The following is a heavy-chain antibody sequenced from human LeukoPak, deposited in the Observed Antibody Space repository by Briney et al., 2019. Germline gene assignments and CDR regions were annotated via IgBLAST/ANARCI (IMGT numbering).Heavy chain of an antibody. CDR3: ARIGRPGIAASGTSSMDY. Sequence: ASVKVSCKASGYTFTSYGISWVRQAPGQGLEWMGWISAYNGNTNYAQKLQGRVTMTTDTSTSTAYMERRSLRSDDTAVYYCARIGRPGIAASGTSSMDYWGQGTLVTVSS. D-gene: IGHD6-13*01. CDR2: ISAYNGNT. CDR1: GYTFTSYG. V-gene: IGHV1-18*01. J-gene: IGHJ4*02.